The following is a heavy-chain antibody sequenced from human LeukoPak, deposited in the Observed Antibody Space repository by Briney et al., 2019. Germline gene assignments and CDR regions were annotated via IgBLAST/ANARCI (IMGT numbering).Heavy chain of an antibody. CDR3: AREDGYYGSGSALIDP. J-gene: IGHJ5*02. CDR2: IWYDGSNK. D-gene: IGHD3-10*01. CDR1: GFTFSSYG. Sequence: GGSLRLSSAASGFTFSSYGMHWVRQAPGKGLEWVAVIWYDGSNKYYADSVKGRFTISRDNSKNTLYLQMNSLRAEDTAVYYCAREDGYYGSGSALIDPWGQGTLVTVSS. V-gene: IGHV3-33*01.